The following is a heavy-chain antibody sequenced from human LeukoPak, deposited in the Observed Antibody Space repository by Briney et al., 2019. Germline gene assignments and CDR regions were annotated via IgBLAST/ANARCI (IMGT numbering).Heavy chain of an antibody. D-gene: IGHD2-2*01. CDR3: ARGIRDCSRTTCYQPFDY. CDR2: VYSGGHT. J-gene: IGHJ4*02. V-gene: IGHV3-53*01. Sequence: GGSLRLSCAASGLIVSNNYMSWVRQAPGKGLGWVSIVYSGGHTYYADSVKGRFTIPRDKSKNTLYLQMSSLRAEDTAVYYCARGIRDCSRTTCYQPFDYWGQGALVTVSS. CDR1: GLIVSNNY.